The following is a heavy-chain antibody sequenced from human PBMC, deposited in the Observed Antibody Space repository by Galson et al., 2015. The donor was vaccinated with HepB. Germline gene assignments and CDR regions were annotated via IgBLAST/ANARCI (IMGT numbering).Heavy chain of an antibody. J-gene: IGHJ3*01. CDR3: ATNEV. CDR2: INADETTR. CDR1: GFKFGSSW. Sequence: SLRLSCAGSGFKFGSSWMGWVRQAPGKGLEWVANINADETTRDYADSVKGRFTISRDNARNSVWLQMDSLRVEDTAVYKCATNEVWGQGTVVTVSS. V-gene: IGHV3-7*01.